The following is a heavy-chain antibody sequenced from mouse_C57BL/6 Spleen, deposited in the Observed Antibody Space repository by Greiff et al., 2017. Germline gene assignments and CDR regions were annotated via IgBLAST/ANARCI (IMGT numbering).Heavy chain of an antibody. Sequence: QVQLQQSGPGLVQPSQSLSITCTVSGFSLTSYGVHWVRQSPGKGLEWLGVIWSGGSTDYNAAFISRLSISKDNSKSQVFFKMNSLQADDTARYYCARTGFYAMYYWGQGTSVTVSS. CDR3: ARTGFYAMYY. J-gene: IGHJ4*01. V-gene: IGHV2-2*01. CDR2: IWSGGST. CDR1: GFSLTSYG. D-gene: IGHD2-2*01.